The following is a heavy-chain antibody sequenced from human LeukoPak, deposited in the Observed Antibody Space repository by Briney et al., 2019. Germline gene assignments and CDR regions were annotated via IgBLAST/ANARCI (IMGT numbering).Heavy chain of an antibody. CDR1: GGSISSYY. Sequence: PSETLSLTCTVSGGSISSYYWNWIRQPPGKGLEWIGYIYNSVRTNYNPSLKSRVTISVDTSKNQFSLKLSSVTAADTAVYYCARGTSLTTFLFDFWGQGTLVTVSS. CDR2: IYNSVRT. V-gene: IGHV4-59*01. J-gene: IGHJ4*02. CDR3: ARGTSLTTFLFDF. D-gene: IGHD4/OR15-4a*01.